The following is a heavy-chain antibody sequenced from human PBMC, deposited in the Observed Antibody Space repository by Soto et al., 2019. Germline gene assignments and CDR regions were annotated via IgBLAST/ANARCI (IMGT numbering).Heavy chain of an antibody. Sequence: ESGGGVVQPGRSLRLSCAASGFTFSRYGMHWVRQAPGKGLEWVAVIWYDGSNKYYADSVKGRFTISRDNSKNTLYLQMNSLRAEDTAVYYCARRYCSGGSCYFDYWGQGTLATVSS. V-gene: IGHV3-33*01. D-gene: IGHD2-15*01. CDR3: ARRYCSGGSCYFDY. CDR1: GFTFSRYG. CDR2: IWYDGSNK. J-gene: IGHJ4*02.